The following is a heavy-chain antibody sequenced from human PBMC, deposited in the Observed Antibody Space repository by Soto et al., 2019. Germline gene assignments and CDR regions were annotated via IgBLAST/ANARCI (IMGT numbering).Heavy chain of an antibody. CDR3: ARKHGSGLIHYYYGMDV. CDR2: IYYSGST. V-gene: IGHV4-30-4*01. Sequence: RQPPGKGLEWIGYIYYSGSTYYNPSPKSRVTISVDTAKNQFSLKLSSVTAADTAVYYCARKHGSGLIHYYYGMDVWGQGTTVTVSS. D-gene: IGHD3-10*01. J-gene: IGHJ6*02.